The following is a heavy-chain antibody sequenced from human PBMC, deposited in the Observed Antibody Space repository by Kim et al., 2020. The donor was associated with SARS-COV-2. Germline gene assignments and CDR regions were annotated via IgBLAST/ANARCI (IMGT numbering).Heavy chain of an antibody. CDR3: ARSRSVVVPAAMRWTFDP. CDR1: GGTFSSYA. CDR2: IIPIFGTA. Sequence: SVKVSCKASGGTFSSYAISWVRQAPGQGLEWMGGIIPIFGTANYAQKFQGRVTITADESTSTAYMELSSLRSEDTAVYYCARSRSVVVPAAMRWTFDPWGQGTLVTVSS. D-gene: IGHD2-2*01. J-gene: IGHJ5*02. V-gene: IGHV1-69*13.